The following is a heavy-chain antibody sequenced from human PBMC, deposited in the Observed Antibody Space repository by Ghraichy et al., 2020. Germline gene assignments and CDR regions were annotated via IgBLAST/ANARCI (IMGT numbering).Heavy chain of an antibody. CDR2: ISSRSSDI. CDR3: ERLPGGYGDDDPFDI. V-gene: IGHV3-48*02. Sequence: GGSLRLSCGASGFTFSTYSMNWVRQAPGKGLEWLSYISSRSSDIDYADSVRGRFTISRDNAKNSLFLQMNSLRDEDTALYYCERLPGGYGDDDPFDIWGQGTLVTVSS. J-gene: IGHJ3*02. D-gene: IGHD4-17*01. CDR1: GFTFSTYS.